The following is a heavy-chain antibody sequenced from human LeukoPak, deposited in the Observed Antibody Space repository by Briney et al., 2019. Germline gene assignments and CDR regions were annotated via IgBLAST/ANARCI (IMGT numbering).Heavy chain of an antibody. CDR3: ARDGTTVSPAV. Sequence: SETLSLTCNVSGGSISSNEYYWGWIRQPPGKGLEWIANMYYSGSTYYNPSLKSRVTISIDTSKNQLSLKLSSVTAADTAVYYCARDGTTVSPAVWGKGTTVTVSS. CDR1: GGSISSNEYY. V-gene: IGHV4-39*07. D-gene: IGHD4-17*01. CDR2: MYYSGST. J-gene: IGHJ6*04.